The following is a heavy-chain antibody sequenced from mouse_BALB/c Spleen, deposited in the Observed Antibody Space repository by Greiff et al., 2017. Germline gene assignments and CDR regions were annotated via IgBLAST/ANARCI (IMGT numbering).Heavy chain of an antibody. J-gene: IGHJ3*01. Sequence: QVQLQQSGAELMKPGASVKISCKATGYTFSSYWIEWVKQRPGHGLEWIGEILPGSGSTNYNEKFKGKATFTADTSSNTAYMQLSSLTSEDSAVYYCARGGDYGPFAYWGQGTLVTVSA. CDR1: GYTFSSYW. V-gene: IGHV1-9*01. D-gene: IGHD2-4*01. CDR2: ILPGSGST. CDR3: ARGGDYGPFAY.